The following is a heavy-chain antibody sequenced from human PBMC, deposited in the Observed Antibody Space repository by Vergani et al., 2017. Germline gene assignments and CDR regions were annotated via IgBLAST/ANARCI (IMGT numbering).Heavy chain of an antibody. J-gene: IGHJ2*01. V-gene: IGHV4-61*05. D-gene: IGHD3-22*01. Sequence: QLQLQESGPGLVKPSETLSLTCTVSGGSISSSSYYWGWIRQPPGKGLEWIGYIYYSGSTNYNPSLKSRVTISVDTSKNQFSLKLSSVTAADTAVYYCARDGHYYDSSGYPNWYFDLWGRGTLVTVSS. CDR3: ARDGHYYDSSGYPNWYFDL. CDR2: IYYSGST. CDR1: GGSISSSSYY.